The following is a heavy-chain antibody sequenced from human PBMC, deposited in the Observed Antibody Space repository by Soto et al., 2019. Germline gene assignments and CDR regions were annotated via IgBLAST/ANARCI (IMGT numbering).Heavy chain of an antibody. CDR3: ARLPISGGLDY. V-gene: IGHV4-34*01. CDR1: GGSFSGYY. D-gene: IGHD2-15*01. Sequence: LSLTCAVYGGSFSGYYWNWIRQPPGKGLEWIGGINHSGSTNYSPSLKSRVTISVETSKNQISLKLSSVTAADMAVYYCARLPISGGLDYWGPGTLVTVSS. J-gene: IGHJ4*02. CDR2: INHSGST.